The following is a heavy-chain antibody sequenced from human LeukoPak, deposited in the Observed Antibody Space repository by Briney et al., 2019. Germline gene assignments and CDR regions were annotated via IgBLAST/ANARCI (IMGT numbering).Heavy chain of an antibody. D-gene: IGHD6-13*01. CDR2: IDYSGNT. V-gene: IGHV4-59*01. Sequence: SETLSLTCTVSGGSINTYYWSWIRQPPGKGLEWIGYIDYSGNTKYNPSLKSRVTISVDTSKNQFSLKLISVTAADTAVYSCARAANTATGTPTLAIDYWDQGTLVTVSS. CDR1: GGSINTYY. J-gene: IGHJ4*02. CDR3: ARAANTATGTPTLAIDY.